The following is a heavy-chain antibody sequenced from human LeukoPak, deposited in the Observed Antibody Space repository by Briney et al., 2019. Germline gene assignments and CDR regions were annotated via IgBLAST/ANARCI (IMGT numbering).Heavy chain of an antibody. V-gene: IGHV3-7*01. CDR3: ARDRLRGFDY. CDR1: GFTFTKYW. Sequence: GGSLRLSCAASGFTFTKYWMTWVRQAPGKGLEWVGNIKQDGSDKNYMDSVKGRFTISRDNAKNTLYLQMNSLRAEDTAVYYCARDRLRGFDYWGQGTLVTVSS. J-gene: IGHJ4*02. D-gene: IGHD2-15*01. CDR2: IKQDGSDK.